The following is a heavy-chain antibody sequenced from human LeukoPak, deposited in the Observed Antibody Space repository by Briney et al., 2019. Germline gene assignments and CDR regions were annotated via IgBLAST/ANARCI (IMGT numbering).Heavy chain of an antibody. CDR1: GYTFTSHG. CDR3: ARITPSYYDSSGYYGDY. V-gene: IGHV1-18*01. CDR2: LNTDNDNT. Sequence: ASVKVSCEASGYTFTSHGISWVRQAPGQGLEWMGWLNTDNDNTNYAQKLQGRVTLTTDTSTSTAYMELRSLRSDDTAVYYCARITPSYYDSSGYYGDYWGQGTLVTVSS. J-gene: IGHJ4*02. D-gene: IGHD3-22*01.